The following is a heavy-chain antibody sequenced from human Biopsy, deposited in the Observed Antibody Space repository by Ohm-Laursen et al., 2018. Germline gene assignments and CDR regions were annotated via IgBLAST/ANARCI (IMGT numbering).Heavy chain of an antibody. D-gene: IGHD7-27*01. CDR2: IYYSGST. J-gene: IGHJ6*02. CDR3: ARLWGGYHFHGMDV. Sequence: SETLSLTCTVSGGSISSYYWSWIRQPPGKGLGCIGYIYYSGSTNYSPSLKSRVTMSVDTSKNQFSLKLSSVTAADTAVYYCARLWGGYHFHGMDVWGQGTTVTVSS. CDR1: GGSISSYY. V-gene: IGHV4-59*08.